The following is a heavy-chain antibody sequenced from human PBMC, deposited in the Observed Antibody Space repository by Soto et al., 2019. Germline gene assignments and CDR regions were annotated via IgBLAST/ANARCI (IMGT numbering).Heavy chain of an antibody. CDR2: ISAYNGNT. CDR3: ARDGFSNGWYIY. D-gene: IGHD6-19*01. CDR1: GYTFTNYA. V-gene: IGHV1-18*01. J-gene: IGHJ4*02. Sequence: QVQLVQSGAEVKKPGASVKVSCKASGYTFTNYAISWVRQAPGQGLEWMGWISAYNGNTNHAQNLQDRVTMTTDTPTSTAYMELRSLRSDDTAVYYSARDGFSNGWYIYWGQGTLVTVSS.